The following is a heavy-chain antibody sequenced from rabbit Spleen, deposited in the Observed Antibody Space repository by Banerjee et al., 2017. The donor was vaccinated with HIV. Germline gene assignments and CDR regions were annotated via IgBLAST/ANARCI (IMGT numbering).Heavy chain of an antibody. CDR1: GFSLSSDK. J-gene: IGHJ4*02. CDR3: ARGAGGSGWSRLNI. D-gene: IGHD4-1*01. Sequence: QSVEESGGRLVTPGTPLTLTCTLSGFSLSSDKMTWVRQAPGGGLEWIGTVGFGGVTYYANWAKGRFSISETSTTVDLKIASPTTEDTATYFCARGAGGSGWSRLNIWGQGTLVTVS. CDR2: VGFGGVT. V-gene: IGHV1S69*01.